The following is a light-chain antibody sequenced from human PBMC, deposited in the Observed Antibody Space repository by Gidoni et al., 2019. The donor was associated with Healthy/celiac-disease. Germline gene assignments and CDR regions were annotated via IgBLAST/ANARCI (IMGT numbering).Light chain of an antibody. CDR2: QDN. J-gene: IGLJ2*01. V-gene: IGLV3-1*01. Sequence: SYELTQPPSVSVPPGQTASITCSGDKLGDKYACWYHQKPGQSPVLVIYQDNKRPSGIPERFSGSNSGNTATLTISGTQAMDEADYYCQAWDSSTHVVFGGGTKLTVL. CDR1: KLGDKY. CDR3: QAWDSSTHVV.